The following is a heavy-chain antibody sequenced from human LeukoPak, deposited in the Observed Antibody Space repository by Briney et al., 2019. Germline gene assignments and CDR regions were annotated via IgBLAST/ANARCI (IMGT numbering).Heavy chain of an antibody. CDR3: ASAGVYCSSTSCYNYYYYGMDV. CDR1: GLTFSSYE. Sequence: PGGSLRLSCAASGLTFSSYEMNWVRQAPGKGLEWVSYISSSGSTIYYADSVKGRFTISRDNGKNSLYLQMNSLRAEETAVYYCASAGVYCSSTSCYNYYYYGMDVWGQGTTVTVSS. J-gene: IGHJ6*02. CDR2: ISSSGSTI. D-gene: IGHD2-2*01. V-gene: IGHV3-48*03.